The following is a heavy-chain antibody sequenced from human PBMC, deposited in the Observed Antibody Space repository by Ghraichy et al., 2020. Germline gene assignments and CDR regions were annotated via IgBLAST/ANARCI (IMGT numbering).Heavy chain of an antibody. CDR2: IKNKFNGYTT. V-gene: IGHV3-72*01. Sequence: GESLNISCAAAGYTFSDHYMDWVRQAPGTGLEWVAHIKNKFNGYTTEYAASVQGRFTISRDDSQNSLYLQMNSLKIEDTAVYYCARAAYSHGLDVWGQGTTVTVSS. CDR1: GYTFSDHY. CDR3: ARAAYSHGLDV. D-gene: IGHD2-21*01. J-gene: IGHJ6*02.